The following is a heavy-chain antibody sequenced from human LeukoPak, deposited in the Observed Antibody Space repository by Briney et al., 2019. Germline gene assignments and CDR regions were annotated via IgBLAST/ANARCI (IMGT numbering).Heavy chain of an antibody. CDR2: ISWNSGSI. D-gene: IGHD3-10*01. V-gene: IGHV3-9*01. Sequence: GGSLRCSCAASGFTFDDYAMHWVRQAPGKGRVWVSGISWNSGSIGYADSVKGRFTISRDNAKSSLYLQMNSLRAEDTALYYCAKAPWFGELLSPNFDYWGQGTLVTVSS. J-gene: IGHJ4*02. CDR3: AKAPWFGELLSPNFDY. CDR1: GFTFDDYA.